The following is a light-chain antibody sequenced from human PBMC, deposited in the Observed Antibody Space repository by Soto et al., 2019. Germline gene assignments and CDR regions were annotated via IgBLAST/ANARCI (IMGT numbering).Light chain of an antibody. J-gene: IGKJ2*01. Sequence: EIVLTQSPATLSLSPGERAALSCRASQSVSSYLAWYQQKPGQAPRLLIYDASKRAPGIPARFTGSGSGTDFTLTISSLEPEDFAVYYCQQRFNWPRFTFGQGTKLEIK. V-gene: IGKV3-11*01. CDR3: QQRFNWPRFT. CDR1: QSVSSY. CDR2: DAS.